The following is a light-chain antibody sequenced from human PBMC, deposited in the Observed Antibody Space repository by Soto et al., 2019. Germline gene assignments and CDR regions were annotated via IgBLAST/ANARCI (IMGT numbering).Light chain of an antibody. CDR3: KQYNKWPLT. CDR1: QSVSND. J-gene: IGKJ3*01. Sequence: EMVLTQSPGTLSLSPGDRATLSCRASQSVSNDYVAWVQQKPGQTPRLLIYSVSTRATGIPARFSGSGSGTEFTLTISSLQSEDFAVYYCKQYNKWPLTFGHGTKVDIK. V-gene: IGKV3-15*01. CDR2: SVS.